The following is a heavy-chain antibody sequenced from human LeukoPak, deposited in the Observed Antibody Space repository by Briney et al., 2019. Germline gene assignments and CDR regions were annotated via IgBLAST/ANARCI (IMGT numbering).Heavy chain of an antibody. D-gene: IGHD3-10*01. V-gene: IGHV4-38-2*02. CDR1: GYSISSGYY. Sequence: SETLSLTCTVSGYSISSGYYWGWIRPPPGKGLEWIGSIYHSGSTYYNPSLKSRVTISVDTSKNQFSLKLSSVTAADTAVYYCAREDITMVRGVKSRYMDVWGKGTTVTVSS. CDR3: AREDITMVRGVKSRYMDV. CDR2: IYHSGST. J-gene: IGHJ6*03.